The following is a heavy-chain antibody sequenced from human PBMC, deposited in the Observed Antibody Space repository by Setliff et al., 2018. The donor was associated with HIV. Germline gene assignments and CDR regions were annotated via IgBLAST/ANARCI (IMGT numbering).Heavy chain of an antibody. V-gene: IGHV3-74*01. CDR1: GFTFTNYW. CDR2: INYDRITT. CDR3: AREGATTAGFDI. Sequence: GGSLRLSCGASGFTFTNYWMHWIRQVPGKGLVWVSRINYDRITTSYADSVQGRFTISRDNAKNTVYLQMNSRRVDDTAIYYCAREGATTAGFDIWGHGTMVTVSS. J-gene: IGHJ3*02. D-gene: IGHD6-19*01.